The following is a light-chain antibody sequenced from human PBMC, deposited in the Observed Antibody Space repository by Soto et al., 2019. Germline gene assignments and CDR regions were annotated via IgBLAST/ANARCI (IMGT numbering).Light chain of an antibody. CDR1: QSVSANF. J-gene: IGKJ2*01. V-gene: IGKV3-11*01. Sequence: EIVLTQSPVTLSLSPGERATLSCRASQSVSANFVAWYQQKPGQAPRLLIYDASNRATGIPARFSGSGSGTDFTLTISSLEPEDFAVYYCQQRSNWPYTFGQGTKVDIK. CDR3: QQRSNWPYT. CDR2: DAS.